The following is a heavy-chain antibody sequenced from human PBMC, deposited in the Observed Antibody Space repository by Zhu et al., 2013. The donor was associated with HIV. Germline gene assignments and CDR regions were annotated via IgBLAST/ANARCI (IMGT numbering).Heavy chain of an antibody. CDR1: GYTFTSYA. Sequence: QVQLVQSGAEVKKPGASVKVSCKASGYTFTSYAMHWVRQAPGQRLEWMGWINAGNGNTKYSQKFQGRVTITRDTSASTAYMELSSLRSEDTAVYYCAGGSGMSQGGMDVWGPRGPRSPSPQ. J-gene: IGHJ6*01. CDR2: INAGNGNT. CDR3: AGGSGMSQGGMDV. D-gene: IGHD3-10*01. V-gene: IGHV1-3*01.